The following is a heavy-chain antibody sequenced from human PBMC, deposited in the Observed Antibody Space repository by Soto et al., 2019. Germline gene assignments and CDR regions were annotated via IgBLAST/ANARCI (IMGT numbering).Heavy chain of an antibody. CDR1: LGTVRSYA. CDR3: SREGATRGRDFDY. CDR2: IIPIFGTA. Sequence: AVKVSCQASLGTVRSYAISWVRQAPGQGLEWMGGIIPIFGTANYAQKFQGRVTITADESTSTAYMELSSLRSEDTAVYYCSREGATRGRDFDYWGQGT. V-gene: IGHV1-69*13. D-gene: IGHD1-26*01. J-gene: IGHJ4*02.